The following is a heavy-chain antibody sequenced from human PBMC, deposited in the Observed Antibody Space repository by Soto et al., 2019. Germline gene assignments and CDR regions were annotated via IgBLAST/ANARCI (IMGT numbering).Heavy chain of an antibody. V-gene: IGHV3-30*03. CDR2: ISYDGRKK. J-gene: IGHJ5*02. Sequence: QVQLVESGGGVVQPGTSLRLVCAVSEVAFSSHGFHWVRQAPGKGLEWVAFISYDGRKKYYVDSVDGRFTISRDNSKNTLYLQMSSLRREDSAVYFCASPAAGTFGHWGQGTLVTVS. CDR3: ASPAAGTFGH. CDR1: EVAFSSHG. D-gene: IGHD6-13*01.